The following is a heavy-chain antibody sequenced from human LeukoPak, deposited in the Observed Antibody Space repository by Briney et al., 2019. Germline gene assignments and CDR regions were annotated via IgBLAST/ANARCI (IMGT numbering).Heavy chain of an antibody. CDR2: MNPDSGNT. V-gene: IGHV1-8*01. D-gene: IGHD1-26*01. J-gene: IGHJ4*02. CDR1: GYTFTSYD. Sequence: ASVKVSCKASGYTFTSYDINWVRQATGQGLEWMGWMNPDSGNTGYAQKFQGRVTMTRNVSISTAYMELSGLKSEDTAVYYCARERDSWGLLNWGAQGTLVTVSS. CDR3: ARERDSWGLLNW.